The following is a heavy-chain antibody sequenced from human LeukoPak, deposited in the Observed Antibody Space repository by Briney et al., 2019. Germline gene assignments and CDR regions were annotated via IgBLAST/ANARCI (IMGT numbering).Heavy chain of an antibody. CDR3: ARYHCSSTSCYTDY. V-gene: IGHV3-30*01. Sequence: GGSLRLSCAASGFTFSSYAMHWVRQAPGKGLEWVAVISYDGSNKYYADSVKGRFTISRHNSKNTLYLQMISLRAEDTAVYYCARYHCSSTSCYTDYWGQGTLVTVSS. J-gene: IGHJ4*02. CDR1: GFTFSSYA. CDR2: ISYDGSNK. D-gene: IGHD2-2*02.